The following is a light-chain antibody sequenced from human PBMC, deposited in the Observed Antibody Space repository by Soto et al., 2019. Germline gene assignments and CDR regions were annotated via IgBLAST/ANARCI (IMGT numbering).Light chain of an antibody. Sequence: VLTQSPGTLSLSPGESATLSCRASQYVSSGYLAWYQQKPGQAPRLVIYDIFTRATGVPTRISGSGSGTDFTLTISSLEPEDFAVYYCQQRSNWPGTFGQGTKVDIK. V-gene: IGKV3D-20*02. J-gene: IGKJ1*01. CDR3: QQRSNWPGT. CDR1: QYVSSGY. CDR2: DIF.